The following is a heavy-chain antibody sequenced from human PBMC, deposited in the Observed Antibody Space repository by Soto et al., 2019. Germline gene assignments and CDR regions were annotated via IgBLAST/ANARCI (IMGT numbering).Heavy chain of an antibody. V-gene: IGHV3-21*01. CDR1: GFTFSSYS. CDR2: ISSSSSYI. J-gene: IGHJ4*02. D-gene: IGHD6-13*01. Sequence: GGSLRLSCAASGFTFSSYSMYWVRQAPGKGLEWVSSISSSSSYIYYADSVKGRFTISRDNAKNSLYLQMNSLRTEDTAVYYCARGGSWYISYFDYWGQGTLVTVSS. CDR3: ARGGSWYISYFDY.